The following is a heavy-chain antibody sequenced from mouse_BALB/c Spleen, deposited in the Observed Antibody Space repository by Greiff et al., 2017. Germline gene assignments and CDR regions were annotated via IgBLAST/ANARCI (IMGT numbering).Heavy chain of an antibody. CDR2: ISSGGST. V-gene: IGHV5-6-5*01. D-gene: IGHD3-2*02. J-gene: IGHJ2*01. CDR3: ARSREAYFDY. Sequence: EVKVEESGGGLVKPGGSLKLSCAASGFTFSSYAMSWVRQTPEKRLEWVASISSGGSTYYPDSVKGRFTISRDNARNILYLQMTSLRSEDTAMYYCARSREAYFDYWGQGTTLTVSS. CDR1: GFTFSSYA.